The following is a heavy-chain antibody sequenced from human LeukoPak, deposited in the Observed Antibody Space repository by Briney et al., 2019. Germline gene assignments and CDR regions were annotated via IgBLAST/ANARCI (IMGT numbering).Heavy chain of an antibody. V-gene: IGHV1-69*01. D-gene: IGHD3-10*01. CDR1: GGTFGSYV. CDR2: IIPIFGTA. J-gene: IGHJ5*02. Sequence: SVKVSCKASGGTFGSYVISLVRQAPGQGLEWMGGIIPIFGTANYAQKFQGRVTITADESTSTAYMELSSLRSEDTAVYYCARDYYGSGSYYEGPFDPWGQGTLVTVSS. CDR3: ARDYYGSGSYYEGPFDP.